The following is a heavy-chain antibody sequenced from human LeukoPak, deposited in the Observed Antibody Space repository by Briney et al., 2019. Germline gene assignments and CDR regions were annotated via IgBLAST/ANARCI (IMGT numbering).Heavy chain of an antibody. V-gene: IGHV4-61*01. J-gene: IGHJ4*02. CDR1: GGSISSSSYY. CDR3: AGTQYGDNRLDY. Sequence: SETLSLTCTVSGGSISSSSYYWSWIRQPPGKGLEWIGYIYYSGSTNYNPSLKSRVTISVDTSKNQFSLKLSSVTAADTAVYYCAGTQYGDNRLDYWGQGTLVTVSS. D-gene: IGHD4-17*01. CDR2: IYYSGST.